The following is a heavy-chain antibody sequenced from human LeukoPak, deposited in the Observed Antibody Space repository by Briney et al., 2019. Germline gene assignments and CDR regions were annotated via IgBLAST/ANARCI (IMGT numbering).Heavy chain of an antibody. CDR2: IDHSGST. CDR1: GGSFSGYY. J-gene: IGHJ4*02. Sequence: PSETLSLTCAVYGGSFSGYYWSWIRQPPGKGLEWIGEIDHSGSTNYNPSLKSRVTISVDTSKNQFSLKLSSVTAADTAVYYCARGANSNYVYDYWGQGTLVSVSS. CDR3: ARGANSNYVYDY. V-gene: IGHV4-34*01. D-gene: IGHD4-11*01.